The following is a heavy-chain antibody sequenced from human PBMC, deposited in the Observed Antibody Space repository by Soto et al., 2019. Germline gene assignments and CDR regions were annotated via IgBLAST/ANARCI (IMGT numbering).Heavy chain of an antibody. CDR1: GFSFGSYA. CDR3: ARAYSGRLPRRADYYYAMDV. CDR2: ISGSDGKT. D-gene: IGHD2-15*01. Sequence: GGSLRLSCAASGFSFGSYALSWVRQAPGKGLEWVSTISGSDGKTFYADSVKGRFSVSRDNAQNSLYLQMNGLRVDDTAVYYCARAYSGRLPRRADYYYAMDVWGRGTTVTISS. J-gene: IGHJ6*02. V-gene: IGHV3-23*01.